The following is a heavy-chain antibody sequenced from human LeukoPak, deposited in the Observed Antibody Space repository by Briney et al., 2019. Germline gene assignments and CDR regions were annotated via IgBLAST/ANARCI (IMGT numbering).Heavy chain of an antibody. Sequence: ASVKVSCKASGGTFSSYAISWVRQAPGQGLEWMGGIIPIFGTANYAQKFQGRVTITADESTSTAYVELSSLRSEDTAVYYCATIEGYSSGWYDYWGQGTLVTVSS. D-gene: IGHD6-19*01. J-gene: IGHJ4*02. CDR2: IIPIFGTA. CDR1: GGTFSSYA. V-gene: IGHV1-69*13. CDR3: ATIEGYSSGWYDY.